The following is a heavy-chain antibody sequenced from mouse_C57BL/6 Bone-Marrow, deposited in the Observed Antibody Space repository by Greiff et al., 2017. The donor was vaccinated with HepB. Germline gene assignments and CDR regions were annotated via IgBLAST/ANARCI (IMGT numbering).Heavy chain of an antibody. D-gene: IGHD1-1*01. J-gene: IGHJ3*01. CDR1: GYTFTSYW. CDR3: ARLHYYGTWFAY. CDR2: INPSNGGT. Sequence: VQLQQPGTELVKPGASVKLSCKASGYTFTSYWMHWVKQRPGQGLEWIGNINPSNGGTTYNEKFKSKATLTVDTSSSTAYMQLSSLTSEDSAVYYCARLHYYGTWFAYWGQGTLVTVSA. V-gene: IGHV1-53*01.